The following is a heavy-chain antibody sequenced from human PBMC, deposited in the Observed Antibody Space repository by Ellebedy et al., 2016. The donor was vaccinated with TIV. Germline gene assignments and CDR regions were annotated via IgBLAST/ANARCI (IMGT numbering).Heavy chain of an antibody. V-gene: IGHV3-13*01. CDR3: ARDSDSGTRLFYYYYGMDV. J-gene: IGHJ6*02. Sequence: GGSLRLSXAASGFTFSSYDMHWVRQATGKGLEWVSAIGTAGDTYYPGSVKGRFTISRENAKNSLYLQMNSLRAEDTAVYYCARDSDSGTRLFYYYYGMDVWGQGTTVTVSS. D-gene: IGHD3-10*01. CDR2: IGTAGDT. CDR1: GFTFSSYD.